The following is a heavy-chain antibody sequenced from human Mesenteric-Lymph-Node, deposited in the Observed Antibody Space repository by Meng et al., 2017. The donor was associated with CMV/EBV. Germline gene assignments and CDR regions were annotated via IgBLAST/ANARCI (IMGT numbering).Heavy chain of an antibody. CDR1: GFNFRNYA. Sequence: GGSLRLSCAAYGFNFRNYAMHWGRQAPGKGLEWVAIMSSDGGNKYYADSVKGRFTISRDDSTNTVYLQMNSLRAEDTAVYYCARDYSWSYPKYYFDYWGQGTLVTVSS. CDR2: MSSDGGNK. D-gene: IGHD1-26*01. J-gene: IGHJ4*02. CDR3: ARDYSWSYPKYYFDY. V-gene: IGHV3-30-3*01.